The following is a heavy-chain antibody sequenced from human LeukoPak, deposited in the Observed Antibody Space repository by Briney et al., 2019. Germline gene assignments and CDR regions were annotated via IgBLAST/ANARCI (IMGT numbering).Heavy chain of an antibody. CDR3: ARGVEVVPTAMGVYYYYFMDV. V-gene: IGHV3-74*01. Sequence: PGGSLRLSCALSGFTFSKFWTNWVRLAPGKGLVWVSRISADGRTTDYADSVRGRFSISRDNAKNTVYLQMNSLRAEDTAVYYCARGVEVVPTAMGVYYYYFMDVWGQGTTVTVSS. CDR2: ISADGRTT. D-gene: IGHD2-2*01. CDR1: GFTFSKFW. J-gene: IGHJ6*03.